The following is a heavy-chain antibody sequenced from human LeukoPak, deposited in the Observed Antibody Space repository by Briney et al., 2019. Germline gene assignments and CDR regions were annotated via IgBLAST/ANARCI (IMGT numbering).Heavy chain of an antibody. CDR1: GFTFSSYW. Sequence: PGGSLRLSCAASGFTFSSYWMSWVRQAPGKGLEWVANINQDGSDKYYVDSVKGRFTISRDNAKNSVYLQMNSLRAEDTAVYYCARVLARSSWYYWGQGTLVTVSS. J-gene: IGHJ4*02. CDR3: ARVLARSSWYY. CDR2: INQDGSDK. V-gene: IGHV3-7*04. D-gene: IGHD6-13*01.